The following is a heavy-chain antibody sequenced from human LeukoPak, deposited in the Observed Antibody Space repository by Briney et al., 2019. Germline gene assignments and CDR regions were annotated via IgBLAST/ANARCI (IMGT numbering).Heavy chain of an antibody. Sequence: SETLSLTCSVSGASISGGTYYWGWIRQPPGKGLEWIGSIYYTGSTYDNPSLKSPVTISVDTSKNQFSLKLSSVTAADTAVYYCARRGGSGRAFDYWGQGTLVTVSS. V-gene: IGHV4-39*01. CDR3: ARRGGSGRAFDY. J-gene: IGHJ4*02. D-gene: IGHD1-26*01. CDR1: GASISGGTYY. CDR2: IYYTGST.